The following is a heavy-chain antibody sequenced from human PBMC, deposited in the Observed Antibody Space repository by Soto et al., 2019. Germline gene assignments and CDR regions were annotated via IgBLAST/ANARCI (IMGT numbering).Heavy chain of an antibody. CDR2: IYSSGET. CDR1: SDSISGHY. V-gene: IGHV4-4*07. CDR3: ARASQCKSYFDCFAWLDY. Sequence: QVQLQESGPGLVRPSETLSLTCTVSSDSISGHYWTWIRQPAGKGLEWIGRIYSSGETNYNPSLTGRVIMSLDTSKNQFSLNLTSVTAADTAVYYCARASQCKSYFDCFAWLDYWGQGTLVTVSS. D-gene: IGHD3-9*01. J-gene: IGHJ4*02.